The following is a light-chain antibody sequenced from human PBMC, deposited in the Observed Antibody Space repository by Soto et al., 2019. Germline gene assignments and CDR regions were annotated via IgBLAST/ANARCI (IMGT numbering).Light chain of an antibody. V-gene: IGLV2-14*01. J-gene: IGLJ1*01. CDR3: SSYSSTTLV. CDR1: SSDIGAYNY. Sequence: QSALTQPASVSGSPGQSITISCTGTSSDIGAYNYVSWYQQHPGKAPKLLIYEVTNRPSGVSDRFSGSKSGNTASLTISGLQAEDEANYYCSSYSSTTLVFGTGTKLTVL. CDR2: EVT.